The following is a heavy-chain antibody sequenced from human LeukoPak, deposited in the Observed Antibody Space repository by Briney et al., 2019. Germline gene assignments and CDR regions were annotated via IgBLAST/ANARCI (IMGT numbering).Heavy chain of an antibody. J-gene: IGHJ4*02. CDR1: GGSFSGYY. D-gene: IGHD1-26*01. CDR3: ARENSGSYRQFDY. Sequence: SETLSLTCAVYGGSFSGYYWSWIRQPPGKGLEWIGEINHSGSTNYNPSLKSRVTISVDTSKNQFSLKLSSVTAADTAAYYCARENSGSYRQFDYWGQGTLVTVSS. V-gene: IGHV4-34*01. CDR2: INHSGST.